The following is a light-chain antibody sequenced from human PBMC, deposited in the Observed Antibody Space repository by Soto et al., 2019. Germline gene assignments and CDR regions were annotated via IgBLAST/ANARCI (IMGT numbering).Light chain of an antibody. Sequence: DIQMTQSPSSLSASVGARVTITCRASQSISNWLAWYQQKPGKAPKLLIYDASTLESGVPSRFSSGGFGIDFTLPISSLQPDYFAAYCCQQYSSYSTCGQGPKVEMK. J-gene: IGKJ1*01. V-gene: IGKV1-5*01. CDR1: QSISNW. CDR3: QQYSSYST. CDR2: DAS.